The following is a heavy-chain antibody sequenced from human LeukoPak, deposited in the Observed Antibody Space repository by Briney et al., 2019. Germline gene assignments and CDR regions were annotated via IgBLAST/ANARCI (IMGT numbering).Heavy chain of an antibody. Sequence: GGSPRLSCAASGFTFSSYAMNWVRQAPGKGLEWVSSLSDGGHSSFYADSVKGRFTIYRDDSQNILYLQMNNLSGDDTALYYCAFSPLGFNYGYAYWGQGTLVTVSS. CDR1: GFTFSSYA. J-gene: IGHJ4*02. D-gene: IGHD5-18*01. V-gene: IGHV3-23*01. CDR3: AFSPLGFNYGYAY. CDR2: LSDGGHSS.